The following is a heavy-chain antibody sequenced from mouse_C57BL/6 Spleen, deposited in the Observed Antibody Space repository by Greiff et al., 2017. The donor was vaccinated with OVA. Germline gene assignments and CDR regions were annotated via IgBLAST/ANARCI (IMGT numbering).Heavy chain of an antibody. CDR1: GYTFTSYW. CDR3: ARGGNGNYRAMDY. CDR2: IDPSDSYT. D-gene: IGHD2-1*01. V-gene: IGHV1-59*01. Sequence: QVQLQQPGAELVRPGTSVKLSCKASGYTFTSYWMHWVKQRPGQGLEWIGVIDPSDSYTNYKQKFKGKATLTVDTSSSTAYMQLSSLTSEDAAVYYWARGGNGNYRAMDYWGQGTSVTVSS. J-gene: IGHJ4*01.